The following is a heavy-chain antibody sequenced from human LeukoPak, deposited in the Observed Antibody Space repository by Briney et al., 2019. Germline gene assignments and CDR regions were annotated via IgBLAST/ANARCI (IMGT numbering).Heavy chain of an antibody. CDR2: ISYDGSNK. CDR1: GFTFSSYG. J-gene: IGHJ4*02. V-gene: IGHV3-30*18. CDR3: AKDRTGIVVVVGAFDS. D-gene: IGHD2-15*01. Sequence: PGRSLRLSCAASGFTFSSYGMHWVRQAPGKGLEWVAVISYDGSNKYSADSVKGRFTISRDNSKNTLYLQMDSLRAEDTAVYYCAKDRTGIVVVVGAFDSWGQGTLVTVSS.